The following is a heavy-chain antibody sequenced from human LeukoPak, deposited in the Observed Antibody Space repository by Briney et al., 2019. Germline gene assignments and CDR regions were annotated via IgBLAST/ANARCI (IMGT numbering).Heavy chain of an antibody. D-gene: IGHD1-14*01. V-gene: IGHV4-31*03. Sequence: SETLSLTCTVSGVSISSGGYYWSWIRQHPGKGLEWIGYIYYSGSTYYNPSLKSRVTISVDTSKNQFSLKLSSVTAADTAVYYCARDTNTGDAFDIWGQGTMVTVSS. CDR2: IYYSGST. CDR3: ARDTNTGDAFDI. CDR1: GVSISSGGYY. J-gene: IGHJ3*02.